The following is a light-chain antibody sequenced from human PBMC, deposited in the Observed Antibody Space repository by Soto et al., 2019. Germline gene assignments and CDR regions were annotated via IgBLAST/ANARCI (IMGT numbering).Light chain of an antibody. CDR3: SSYTTSNTVI. Sequence: QSALTQPASVSGSPGQSIAISCSGTSSDVGAYNFVSWYQQHPGKAPKLMIYDVTNRPSGVFTRFSGSKSGNTASLIISGLQAEDEADYYCSSYTTSNTVIFGGGTKLTVL. CDR1: SSDVGAYNF. V-gene: IGLV2-14*03. J-gene: IGLJ2*01. CDR2: DVT.